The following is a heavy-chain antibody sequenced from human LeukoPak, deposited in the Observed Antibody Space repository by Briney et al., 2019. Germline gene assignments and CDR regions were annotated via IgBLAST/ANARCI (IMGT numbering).Heavy chain of an antibody. J-gene: IGHJ4*02. CDR1: GFXFSSYS. D-gene: IGHD3-16*01. Sequence: GGSLRLSCAASGFXFSSYSINWVRQAPGKGLEWVSSISSSSSYIYYADSVKGRFTISRNNAKNSLYLQMNSLRAEDTAAYYCARDLGFDYWGQGTLVTVSS. V-gene: IGHV3-21*01. CDR3: ARDLGFDY. CDR2: ISSSSSYI.